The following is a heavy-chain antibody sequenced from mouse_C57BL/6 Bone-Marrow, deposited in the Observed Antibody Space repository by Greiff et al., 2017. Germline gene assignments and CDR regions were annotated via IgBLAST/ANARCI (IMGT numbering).Heavy chain of an antibody. V-gene: IGHV5-9-1*02. CDR1: GFTFSSYA. D-gene: IGHD1-1*01. J-gene: IGHJ1*03. Sequence: EVQLVESGEGLVKPGGSLKLSCAASGFTFSSYAMSWVRQTPEKRLEWVAYISSGGDYIYYADTVKGRFTISRDNARNTLYLQMSSLKSEDTAMYYCTKLRRFYWYFDVWGTGTTVTVSS. CDR3: TKLRRFYWYFDV. CDR2: ISSGGDYI.